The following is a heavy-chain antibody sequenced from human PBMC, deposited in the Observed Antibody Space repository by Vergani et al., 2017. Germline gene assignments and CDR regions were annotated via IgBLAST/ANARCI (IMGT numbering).Heavy chain of an antibody. V-gene: IGHV3-33*01. CDR3: VRQYSGSNMDAFDI. D-gene: IGHD1-26*01. J-gene: IGHJ3*02. Sequence: QVQLVESGGGVVQPGRSLRLSCAASGFTFSSYGMHWVRQAPGKGLEWVAVIWYDGSNEYYADSVKGRFTISRDNSKNTLYLQMNSLRAEDTAVYYCVRQYSGSNMDAFDIWGQGTMVTVSS. CDR2: IWYDGSNE. CDR1: GFTFSSYG.